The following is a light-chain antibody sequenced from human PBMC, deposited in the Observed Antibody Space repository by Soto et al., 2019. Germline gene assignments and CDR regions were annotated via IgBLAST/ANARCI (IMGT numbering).Light chain of an antibody. CDR2: GAS. J-gene: IGKJ5*01. V-gene: IGKV3-11*01. CDR1: QSVSSN. CDR3: QQRTGWPIT. Sequence: EVVLTQSPATLSLSPGERATLSCRASQSVSSNLAWYQQRPGQAPRLLIYGASNRATGIPTRFSGSGSGTDFTLTISSLEAEDSAVYYCQQRTGWPITFGQGTRLEIK.